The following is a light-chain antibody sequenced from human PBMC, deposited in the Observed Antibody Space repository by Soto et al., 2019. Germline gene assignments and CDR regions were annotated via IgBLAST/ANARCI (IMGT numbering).Light chain of an antibody. CDR3: QQYHSLLN. CDR1: QSIRIW. Sequence: DIQMTQSPSTLSASGGDRGTITCRASQSIRIWLAWYKQNPGKAPKLLIYDTYNLESGVPSRFSGSGSGTAFTLTISSLQTDDFAPYYCQQYHSLLNFGGGTKVDI. CDR2: DTY. J-gene: IGKJ4*01. V-gene: IGKV1-5*01.